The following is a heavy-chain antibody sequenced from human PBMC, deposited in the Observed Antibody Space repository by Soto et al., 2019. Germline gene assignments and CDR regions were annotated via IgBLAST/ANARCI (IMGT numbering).Heavy chain of an antibody. CDR1: GDSISSGGYS. J-gene: IGHJ4*02. CDR3: ARDSRSGYYLEF. Sequence: QLQLQESGSGLVKPSQTLSLTCTVSGDSISSGGYSWNWIRQPPGKGLEWIGYSYHSGGADYNPSIKSRVTITVDSSKNQISLNLRSVTAADTAIYYCARDSRSGYYLEFWGQGTLVTVSS. V-gene: IGHV4-30-2*01. CDR2: SYHSGGA. D-gene: IGHD3-22*01.